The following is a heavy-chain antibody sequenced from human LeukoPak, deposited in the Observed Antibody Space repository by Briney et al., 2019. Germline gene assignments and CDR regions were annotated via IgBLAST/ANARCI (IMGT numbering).Heavy chain of an antibody. CDR3: ARGQVPAARGYNWFDP. V-gene: IGHV4-34*01. J-gene: IGHJ5*02. Sequence: SETLSLTCAVHGWAFNDYNWNWIRHPPGKGLEWIGEINARGDTNYNPSLKSRVTISVDTSKSQFSLRLTSIIAADTAFYYCARGQVPAARGYNWFDPWGQGTLVTVSS. D-gene: IGHD2-2*01. CDR1: GWAFNDYN. CDR2: INARGDT.